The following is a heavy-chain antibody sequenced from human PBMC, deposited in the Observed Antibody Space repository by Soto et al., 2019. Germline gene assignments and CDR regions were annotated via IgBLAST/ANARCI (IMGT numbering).Heavy chain of an antibody. CDR3: ARSTSSGWRPDAFDI. J-gene: IGHJ3*02. V-gene: IGHV1-18*01. CDR2: ISAYNGNT. Sequence: QVQLVQSGAEVKKPGASVKVSCKASGYTFTSYGISWVRQAPGQGLEWMGWISAYNGNTNYAQKLTGRVTMTTDTSTSTAYMALRSLRSDDTAVYYCARSTSSGWRPDAFDIWGQGTMVTVSS. CDR1: GYTFTSYG. D-gene: IGHD6-19*01.